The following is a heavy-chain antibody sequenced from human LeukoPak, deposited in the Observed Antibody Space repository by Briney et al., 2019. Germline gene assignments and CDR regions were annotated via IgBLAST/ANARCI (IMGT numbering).Heavy chain of an antibody. J-gene: IGHJ4*02. CDR1: GGTFSSYT. Sequence: SVKVSCKASGGTFSSYTISWVRQAPGQGLEWMGRIIPILGIANYAQKFQGRVTITADKSTSTAYKELSSLRSEDTAVYYCARHTHSSGWVFDYWGQGTLVTVSS. V-gene: IGHV1-69*02. CDR3: ARHTHSSGWVFDY. CDR2: IIPILGIA. D-gene: IGHD6-19*01.